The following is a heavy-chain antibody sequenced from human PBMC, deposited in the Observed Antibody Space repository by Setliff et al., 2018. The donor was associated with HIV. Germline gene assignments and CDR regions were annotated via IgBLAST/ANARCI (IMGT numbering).Heavy chain of an antibody. CDR2: MCHGGNNN. CDR3: VRLRPSVADRSYFDH. J-gene: IGHJ4*02. Sequence: SETLSLTCTASYDTISTADYYWSWIRQPPGKGLEWIGNMCHGGNNNYYNPSLKSRVTISVDTSKNQFFLKVTSVTAADTAVYYCVRLRPSVADRSYFDHWGQGTLVTVSS. V-gene: IGHV4-30-4*01. D-gene: IGHD6-19*01. CDR1: YDTISTADYY.